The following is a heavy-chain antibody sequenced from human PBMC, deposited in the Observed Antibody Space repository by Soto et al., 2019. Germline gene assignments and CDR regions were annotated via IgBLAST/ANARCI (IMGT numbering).Heavy chain of an antibody. V-gene: IGHV3-74*01. J-gene: IGHJ5*02. CDR3: AISPDNWFDP. Sequence: VQLVESGGGLVQPGGSLRLSCAASGFTFSSYWMHWFRQAPGKGLVWVSRINSDGSSTSYADSVKGRFTMSRDNAKNTLYLQMNSLRAEDTAVYYCAISPDNWFDPWGQGTLVTVSS. CDR2: INSDGSST. CDR1: GFTFSSYW.